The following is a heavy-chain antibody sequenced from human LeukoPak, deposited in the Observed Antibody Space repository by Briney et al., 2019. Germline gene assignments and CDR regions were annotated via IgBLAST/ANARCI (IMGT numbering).Heavy chain of an antibody. V-gene: IGHV4-34*01. Sequence: SETLSLTCVVYGGSFTGYHWNWIRQSPQRGLEWIGEINHRGHTHYNPSLESRLTISVDTSKNQFSLTLRSVTAADTAVYYCARDPTTVATLPYYFDFWGQGTPVTVSS. D-gene: IGHD4-17*01. J-gene: IGHJ4*02. CDR3: ARDPTTVATLPYYFDF. CDR1: GGSFTGYH. CDR2: INHRGHT.